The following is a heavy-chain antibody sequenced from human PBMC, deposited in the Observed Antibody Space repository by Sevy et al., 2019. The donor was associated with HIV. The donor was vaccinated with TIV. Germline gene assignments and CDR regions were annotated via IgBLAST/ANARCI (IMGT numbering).Heavy chain of an antibody. J-gene: IGHJ6*02. CDR2: ISAYNGNT. CDR1: GYTFTSYG. Sequence: ASVKVSCKASGYTFTSYGISWVRQAPGQGLEWMGWISAYNGNTNYAQKLQGRVTMTTDTSTSTAYMELRSLRSDDTAVYYCARDPHSSSWDSGGGSYGMDVWGQGTTVTVSS. CDR3: ARDPHSSSWDSGGGSYGMDV. D-gene: IGHD6-13*01. V-gene: IGHV1-18*01.